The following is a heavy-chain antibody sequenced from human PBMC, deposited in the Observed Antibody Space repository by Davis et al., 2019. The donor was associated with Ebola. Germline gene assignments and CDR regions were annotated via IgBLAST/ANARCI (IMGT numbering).Heavy chain of an antibody. CDR1: GYTFTSYG. D-gene: IGHD3-10*01. J-gene: IGHJ5*02. V-gene: IGHV1-18*01. CDR2: ISAYNGNT. CDR3: ARDPSYGSGSYYIENWFDP. Sequence: ASVKVSCKASGYTFTSYGISWVRQAPGQGLEWMGWISAYNGNTNYAQKLQGRVTMTTDTSTSTAYMELRSLRSDDTAVYYCARDPSYGSGSYYIENWFDPWGQGTLVTVSS.